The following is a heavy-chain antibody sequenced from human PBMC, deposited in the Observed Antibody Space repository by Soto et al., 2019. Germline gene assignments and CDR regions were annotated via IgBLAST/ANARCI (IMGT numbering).Heavy chain of an antibody. D-gene: IGHD6-13*01. CDR2: ISSSSSYI. Sequence: EVQLVESGGGLVKPGGSLRLSCAASGFTFSHYTMNWVRQAPGKGLQWVSSISSSSSYIYYADSVKGRFTISRDSVKNSVYLQMNSRRAGDTALYYCARDRGIGSRQQLTNWYFDLWGRGTLVTVSS. J-gene: IGHJ2*01. CDR1: GFTFSHYT. V-gene: IGHV3-21*01. CDR3: ARDRGIGSRQQLTNWYFDL.